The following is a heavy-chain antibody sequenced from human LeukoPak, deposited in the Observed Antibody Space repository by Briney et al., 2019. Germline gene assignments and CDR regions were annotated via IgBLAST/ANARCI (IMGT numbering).Heavy chain of an antibody. CDR3: ARAGGYVSHTFYFDC. J-gene: IGHJ4*02. CDR1: GFTFDDYG. D-gene: IGHD5-12*01. Sequence: GESLRLSCVASGFTFDDYGMSWVRQAPGKGLEWVSGINWNGGSTGYADSVKGRFTISRDKAKSSLYLQMNSLRAEDTALYYCARAGGYVSHTFYFDCWGQGTLVTVSS. V-gene: IGHV3-20*04. CDR2: INWNGGST.